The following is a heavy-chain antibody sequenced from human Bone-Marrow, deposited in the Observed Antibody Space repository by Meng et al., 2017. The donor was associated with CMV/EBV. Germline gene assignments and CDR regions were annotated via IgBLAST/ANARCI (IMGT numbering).Heavy chain of an antibody. CDR1: GGSISSSSYY. D-gene: IGHD6-19*01. V-gene: IGHV4-39*07. J-gene: IGHJ4*02. Sequence: QLQLQESGPGLVKPWETLSLTCTVSGGSISSSSYYWGWIRQPPGKGLEWIGSIYYSGSTYYNPSLKSRVTISVDTSKNQFSLKLSSVTAADTAVYYCARDVGYSSGWPLDYWGQGTRVTVSS. CDR2: IYYSGST. CDR3: ARDVGYSSGWPLDY.